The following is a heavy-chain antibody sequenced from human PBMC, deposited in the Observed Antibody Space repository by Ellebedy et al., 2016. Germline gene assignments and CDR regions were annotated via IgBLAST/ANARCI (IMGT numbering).Heavy chain of an antibody. CDR1: GYTFINYY. V-gene: IGHV1-8*02. Sequence: ASVKVSCKASGYTFINYYMHWVRQAPGQGLEWMGWMNPISGNTGFAQRFQGRVTMTRDTSKSTAYMELSSLRSEDTAVYYCARAPGGEVPDFDAFHIWGQGTMVTVSS. D-gene: IGHD3-16*01. CDR3: ARAPGGEVPDFDAFHI. J-gene: IGHJ3*02. CDR2: MNPISGNT.